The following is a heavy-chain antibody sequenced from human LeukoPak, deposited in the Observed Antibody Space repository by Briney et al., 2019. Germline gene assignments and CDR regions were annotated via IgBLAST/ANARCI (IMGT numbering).Heavy chain of an antibody. Sequence: GGSLRLSCAASGFTFSSYAMTWVRQAPGKGLEWVSTVSGSAGRTDYADSVKGRFTISRDNLKNTLYLQMNGLRAEDTAVYYCASIQNYSNYRNWFDPWGQGTLVTVSS. CDR1: GFTFSSYA. V-gene: IGHV3-23*01. J-gene: IGHJ5*02. CDR2: VSGSAGRT. CDR3: ASIQNYSNYRNWFDP. D-gene: IGHD4-11*01.